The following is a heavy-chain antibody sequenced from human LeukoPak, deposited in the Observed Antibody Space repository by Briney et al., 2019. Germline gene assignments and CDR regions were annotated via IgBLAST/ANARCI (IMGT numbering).Heavy chain of an antibody. CDR1: GFTFSSYA. V-gene: IGHV3-30*04. D-gene: IGHD6-6*01. CDR2: ISSDGSNK. Sequence: PGGSLRLSCAASGFTFSSYAMHWVRQAPGKGLEWVAVISSDGSNKYYADSVKGRFTISRDNSKNTLFLQMNSLRADDTAVFYCARSPYSSSPGGFDYWGQGTLVTVSS. J-gene: IGHJ4*02. CDR3: ARSPYSSSPGGFDY.